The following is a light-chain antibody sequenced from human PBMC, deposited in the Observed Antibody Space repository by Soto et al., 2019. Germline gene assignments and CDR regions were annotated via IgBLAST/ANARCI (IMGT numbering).Light chain of an antibody. CDR1: ISDVGGYSY. V-gene: IGLV2-14*01. CDR2: EVN. J-gene: IGLJ1*01. Sequence: QSVLTQPASVSGSPGQSITISCTGTISDVGGYSYVSWYQQHPGKAPKLIIYEVNYRPSGVSNRFSGSKSGNTASLTISGLQAEDEADYYCSSYTSSRAYVFGIGTKVTGL. CDR3: SSYTSSRAYV.